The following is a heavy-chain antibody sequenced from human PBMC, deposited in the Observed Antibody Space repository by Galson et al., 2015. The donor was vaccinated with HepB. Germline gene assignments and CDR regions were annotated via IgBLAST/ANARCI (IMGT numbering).Heavy chain of an antibody. V-gene: IGHV3-23*01. CDR2: ISGSGDST. CDR3: AKIPIRLFDHYYGMDV. J-gene: IGHJ6*02. CDR1: GFTFSSYP. Sequence: SLRLACAASGFTFSSYPMSWVRQAPGKGLEWVSAISGSGDSTYLADSAKGRFTISRDNSKNTLYLQMNSLRAEDTAIYYCAKIPIRLFDHYYGMDVWGQGTTVTVSS. D-gene: IGHD2-2*02.